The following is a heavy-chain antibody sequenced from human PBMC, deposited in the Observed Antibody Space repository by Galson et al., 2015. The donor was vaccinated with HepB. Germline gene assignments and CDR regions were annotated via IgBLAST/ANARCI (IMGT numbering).Heavy chain of an antibody. Sequence: SLSLSCAASGFAFGNYGLHWVRQAPGKGLEWMALIWKDGSNKHYADSQKGRFRISRDNTKNTLFLAADSLRAEDTTVYYCAREDATITVAALEYWGQGVLVTVSS. V-gene: IGHV3-33*01. CDR2: IWKDGSNK. D-gene: IGHD6-19*01. J-gene: IGHJ4*02. CDR3: AREDATITVAALEY. CDR1: GFAFGNYG.